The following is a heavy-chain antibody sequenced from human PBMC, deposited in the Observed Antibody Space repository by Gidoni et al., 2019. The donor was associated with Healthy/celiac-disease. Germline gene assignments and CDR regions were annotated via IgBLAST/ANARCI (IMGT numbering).Heavy chain of an antibody. J-gene: IGHJ4*02. Sequence: EVQLVESGGGLVQPGRSLRLSCAASGFTFDDYAMHWVRQAPGKGLEWVSGISWNSGSIGYADSVKGRFTISRDNAKNSLYLQMNSLRAEDTALYYCAKDKVETGYSSGTYFDYWGQGTLVTVSS. CDR3: AKDKVETGYSSGTYFDY. V-gene: IGHV3-9*01. CDR2: ISWNSGSI. D-gene: IGHD6-19*01. CDR1: GFTFDDYA.